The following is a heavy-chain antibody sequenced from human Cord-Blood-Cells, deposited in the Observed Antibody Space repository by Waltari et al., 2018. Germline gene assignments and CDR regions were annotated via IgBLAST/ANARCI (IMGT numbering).Heavy chain of an antibody. CDR1: GFTASSNY. CDR2: IYSGGGR. CDR3: ARDSWGSGGWYFDL. J-gene: IGHJ2*01. Sequence: EVQLVESGGGLIQPGGSLRLFCAASGFTASSNYMSWVRRARGKGLGGVSVIYSGGGRYYADSVKGRFTISRDNSKNTLYLQMNSLRAEDTAVYYCARDSWGSGGWYFDLWGRGTLVTVSS. V-gene: IGHV3-53*01. D-gene: IGHD7-27*01.